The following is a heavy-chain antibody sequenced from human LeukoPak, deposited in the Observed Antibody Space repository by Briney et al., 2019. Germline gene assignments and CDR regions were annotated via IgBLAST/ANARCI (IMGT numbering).Heavy chain of an antibody. Sequence: GGSLRLSCAASGFTFTNYAMTWVRQAPGKGLEWVSSISDTYATTYYTDSVKGRCTISRDNSKNTVSLQLNNLRAEDTAVYFCVRHDSFIPFWGQETLVTVSS. J-gene: IGHJ4*02. V-gene: IGHV3-23*01. CDR3: VRHDSFIPF. D-gene: IGHD2-21*01. CDR1: GFTFTNYA. CDR2: ISDTYATT.